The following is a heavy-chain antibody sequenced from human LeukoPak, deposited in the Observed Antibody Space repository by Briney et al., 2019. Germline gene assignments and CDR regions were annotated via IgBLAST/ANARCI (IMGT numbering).Heavy chain of an antibody. V-gene: IGHV4-4*07. Sequence: SETLSLTCTVSGDSISRYYWSWIRQPAGKGLEWIGRIYNGGIITYNPSLKSRVTMSIDTSDNQFSLRLRFVTAADTAVYYCARDSGTTGEVKFDPWGQGTLVTVSS. CDR3: ARDSGTTGEVKFDP. CDR2: IYNGGII. D-gene: IGHD3-10*01. J-gene: IGHJ5*02. CDR1: GDSISRYY.